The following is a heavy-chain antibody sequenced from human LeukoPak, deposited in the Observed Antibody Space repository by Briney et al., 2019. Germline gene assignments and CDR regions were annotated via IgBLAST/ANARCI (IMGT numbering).Heavy chain of an antibody. CDR3: TSPPLGYCSTTSCLQYFQQ. D-gene: IGHD2-2*01. J-gene: IGHJ1*01. Sequence: GGSLRLSCAASGFSFSDYYMSWIRQAPGKGLEWVSYISSSGSIIDYADSVKGRFTISRDNAKNSLYLQMNRMMADNTAVYYCTSPPLGYCSTTSCLQYFQQWGQGTLVTVSS. CDR1: GFSFSDYY. V-gene: IGHV3-11*04. CDR2: ISSSGSII.